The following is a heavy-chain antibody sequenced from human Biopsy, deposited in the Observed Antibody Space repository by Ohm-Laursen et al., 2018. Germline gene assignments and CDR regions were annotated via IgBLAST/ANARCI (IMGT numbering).Heavy chain of an antibody. D-gene: IGHD5-12*01. CDR1: GYSVTNDYY. CDR3: ARVAGGYAYYYGMDV. CDR2: IYYEGIT. J-gene: IGHJ6*02. Sequence: GTLSLTCAVSGYSVTNDYYWGWIRQPPGKGLEWIGNIYYEGITYYTPFLKSRVAMSVDTSKNQFSLWLTSVTAADTAVYYCARVAGGYAYYYGMDVWGQGTTVIVSS. V-gene: IGHV4-38-2*01.